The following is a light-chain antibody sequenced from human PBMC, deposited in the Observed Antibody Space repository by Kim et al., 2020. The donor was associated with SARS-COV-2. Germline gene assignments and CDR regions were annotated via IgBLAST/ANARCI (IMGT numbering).Light chain of an antibody. CDR1: SSNIGSNY. Sequence: GQRVTRSCSGSSSNIGSNYVYWYQQLPGTAPKLLIYRNNQRPSGVPDRFSGSKSGTSASLAISGLRSEDEADYYCSAWDDSLSGVVFGGGTQLTVL. J-gene: IGLJ2*01. CDR2: RNN. CDR3: SAWDDSLSGVV. V-gene: IGLV1-47*01.